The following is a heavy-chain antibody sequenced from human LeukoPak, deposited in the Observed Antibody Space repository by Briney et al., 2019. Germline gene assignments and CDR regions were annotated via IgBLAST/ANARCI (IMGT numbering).Heavy chain of an antibody. CDR3: ARGVAAAGRSFDP. J-gene: IGHJ5*02. CDR1: GYTFTSYD. D-gene: IGHD6-13*01. Sequence: ASVKVSCKASGYTFTSYDINWVRQATGQGLEWMGRMNPNSGNTGYAQKFQGRVTITRNTSISTAYMELSSLRSEDTAVYYCARGVAAAGRSFDPWGQGTLVTVSS. CDR2: MNPNSGNT. V-gene: IGHV1-8*03.